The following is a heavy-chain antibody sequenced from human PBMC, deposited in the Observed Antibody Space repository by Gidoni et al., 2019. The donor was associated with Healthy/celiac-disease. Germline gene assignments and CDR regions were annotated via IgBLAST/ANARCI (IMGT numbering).Heavy chain of an antibody. V-gene: IGHV3-30*03. CDR3: ARTYSYGRLYYFDY. Sequence: QVQLVESGGGVVQPGRSLRLSCAASGFTFSSYGMHWVRQAPGKGLEWVAVISYDGSNKYYADSVKGRFTISRDNSKNTLYLQTNSLRAEDTAVYYCARTYSYGRLYYFDYWGQGTLVTVSS. CDR1: GFTFSSYG. CDR2: ISYDGSNK. J-gene: IGHJ4*02. D-gene: IGHD5-18*01.